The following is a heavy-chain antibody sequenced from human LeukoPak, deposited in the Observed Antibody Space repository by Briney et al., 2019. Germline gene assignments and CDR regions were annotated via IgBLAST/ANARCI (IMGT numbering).Heavy chain of an antibody. CDR3: ARLTAVAGRDFDY. V-gene: IGHV1-2*06. CDR1: GYTFTGYY. CDR2: INPNSGGT. D-gene: IGHD6-19*01. J-gene: IGHJ4*02. Sequence: ASVKVSCKASGYTFTGYYMHWVRQAPGQGLEWMGRINPNSGGTNYAQKFQGRVTMTRDTTISTAYMELSRLRSDDTAVYYCARLTAVAGRDFDYWGQGTLVTVSS.